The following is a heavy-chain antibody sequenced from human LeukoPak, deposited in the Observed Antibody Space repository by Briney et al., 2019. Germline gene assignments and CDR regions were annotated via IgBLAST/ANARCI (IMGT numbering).Heavy chain of an antibody. D-gene: IGHD3-22*01. CDR2: IYYSGST. Sequence: PSETLSLTCTVSGGPISSYYWSWIRQPPGKGLEWIGYIYYSGSTNYSPSLKSRVTISVDTSKNQFSLKLSSVTAADTAVYYCARAGIVVALDYWGQGTLVTVSS. CDR1: GGPISSYY. J-gene: IGHJ4*02. CDR3: ARAGIVVALDY. V-gene: IGHV4-59*01.